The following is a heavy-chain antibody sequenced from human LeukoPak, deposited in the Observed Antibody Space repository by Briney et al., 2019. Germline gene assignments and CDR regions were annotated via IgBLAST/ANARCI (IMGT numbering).Heavy chain of an antibody. D-gene: IGHD6-19*01. CDR3: AKGYSSGWSGYYYYMDV. V-gene: IGHV3-23*01. Sequence: GGSLRLSCAASGFTFSSYAMSWVRQAPGKGLEWVSAISGSGGSTYYADSVKGRFTISRDNSKNTLYLQMNNLRAEDTAVYYCAKGYSSGWSGYYYYMDVWGKGTTVTVSS. J-gene: IGHJ6*03. CDR2: ISGSGGST. CDR1: GFTFSSYA.